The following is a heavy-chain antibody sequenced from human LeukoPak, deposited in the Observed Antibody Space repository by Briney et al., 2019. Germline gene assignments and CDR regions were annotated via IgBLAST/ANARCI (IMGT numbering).Heavy chain of an antibody. J-gene: IGHJ4*02. D-gene: IGHD2-21*02. CDR1: GYAFTDYY. V-gene: IGHV1-2*02. Sequence: ASVKVSCKASGYAFTDYYVHWVRQAPGQGLEWMGRINPNNGGTNYAQNFYGRVTMTRDASISAAYMDLSRLRSDDTAVYFCARGYCRGGDCFEFDSWGQGTLVTVSS. CDR2: INPNNGGT. CDR3: ARGYCRGGDCFEFDS.